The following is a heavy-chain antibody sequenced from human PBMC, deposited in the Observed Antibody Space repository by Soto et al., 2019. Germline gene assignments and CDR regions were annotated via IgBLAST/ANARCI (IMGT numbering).Heavy chain of an antibody. D-gene: IGHD2-2*01. CDR1: GGTFSSYT. Sequence: ASVKVSCKASGGTFSSYTISWVRQAPGQGLEWMGRIIPILGIANYAQKFQGRVTITADKSTSTAYMELSSLRSEDTAVYYCARDRVKGYCSSTSCYEGGDFGYWGQGTLVTVSS. V-gene: IGHV1-69*04. J-gene: IGHJ4*02. CDR3: ARDRVKGYCSSTSCYEGGDFGY. CDR2: IIPILGIA.